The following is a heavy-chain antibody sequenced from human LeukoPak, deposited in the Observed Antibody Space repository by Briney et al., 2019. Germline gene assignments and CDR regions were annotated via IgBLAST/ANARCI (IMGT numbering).Heavy chain of an antibody. D-gene: IGHD5-18*01. V-gene: IGHV4-59*01. CDR1: GGSISSYY. CDR3: ARGERKYSYGQEVNWFDP. Sequence: PSETLSLTCTVSGGSISSYYWSWIRQPPGKGLEWIGYIYYSGSTNYNPSLKSRVTISVDTPKNQFSLKLSSVTAADTAVYYCARGERKYSYGQEVNWFDPWGQGTLVTVSS. J-gene: IGHJ5*02. CDR2: IYYSGST.